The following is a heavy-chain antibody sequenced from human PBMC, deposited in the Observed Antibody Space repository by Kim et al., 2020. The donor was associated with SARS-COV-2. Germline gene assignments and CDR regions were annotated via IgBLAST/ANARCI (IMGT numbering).Heavy chain of an antibody. Sequence: GGSLRLSCAASGFTFSSYAMHWVRQAPGKGLEWVSVISCSGGSTFYADSVKGRFTISRDNSKNTLYLQMNSLRAEDTAVYYCAKDLSCDCDDCYSNFDYWGRGTLVTVSS. CDR3: AKDLSCDCDDCYSNFDY. CDR1: GFTFSSYA. J-gene: IGHJ4*02. CDR2: ISCSGGST. D-gene: IGHD2-21*02. V-gene: IGHV3-23*01.